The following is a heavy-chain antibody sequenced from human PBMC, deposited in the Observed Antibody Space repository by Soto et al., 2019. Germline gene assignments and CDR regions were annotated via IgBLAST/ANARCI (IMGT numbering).Heavy chain of an antibody. Sequence: EVQLVESGGGLVQPGGSLRLSCAASGFTFSSYSMNWVRQAPGKGLEWISYISSHSSTLCYADSVKGRFTISRDNAGNSLYLQMNSLRDEDTAVYYCVRDGSGNLYLNWFDPWGQGTLVTVSS. V-gene: IGHV3-48*02. CDR2: ISSHSSTL. CDR1: GFTFSSYS. J-gene: IGHJ5*02. CDR3: VRDGSGNLYLNWFDP. D-gene: IGHD6-19*01.